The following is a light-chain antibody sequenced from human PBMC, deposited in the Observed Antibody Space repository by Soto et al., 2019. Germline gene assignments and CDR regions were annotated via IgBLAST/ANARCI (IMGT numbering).Light chain of an antibody. J-gene: IGKJ5*01. CDR3: QQYGSSPPIT. CDR2: GAS. V-gene: IGKV3-20*01. Sequence: EIVMTQSPATLSVSPGERATLSCRASQSVSSSYLSWYQQKAGQAPRLLIYGASSRATGIPDRFSGSGSGTDFTLTISRLEPEDFAVYYCQQYGSSPPITFGQGTRLEIK. CDR1: QSVSSSY.